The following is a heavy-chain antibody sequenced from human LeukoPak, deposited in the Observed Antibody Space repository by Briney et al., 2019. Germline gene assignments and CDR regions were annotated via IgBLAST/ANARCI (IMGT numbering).Heavy chain of an antibody. D-gene: IGHD1-26*01. J-gene: IGHJ5*02. CDR1: GGSISTDY. CDR3: ARGRGYNWFDP. Sequence: PSETLSLTCTVSGGSISTDYWSWIRQPPGKGLEWIGHIYTGGSTDYNPSLKSRVTISLDTSKNQFSLKLSSVTAADTAVYYCARGRGYNWFDPWGQGTLVTVSS. V-gene: IGHV4-4*09. CDR2: IYTGGST.